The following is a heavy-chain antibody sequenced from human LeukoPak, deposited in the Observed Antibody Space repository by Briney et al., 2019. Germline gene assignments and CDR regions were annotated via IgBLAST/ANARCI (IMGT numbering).Heavy chain of an antibody. J-gene: IGHJ5*02. Sequence: GGSLRLSCAASGFIFSSDALSWVRQAPGKGLEWVSLISGSGGRTDYADSVKGRFTISRDNSKNTLYLQMNSLRAEDTAVYYCAKMDHYGSGTYFSLNWFDPWGQGTLVTVSS. CDR3: AKMDHYGSGTYFSLNWFDP. V-gene: IGHV3-23*01. CDR1: GFIFSSDA. D-gene: IGHD3-10*01. CDR2: ISGSGGRT.